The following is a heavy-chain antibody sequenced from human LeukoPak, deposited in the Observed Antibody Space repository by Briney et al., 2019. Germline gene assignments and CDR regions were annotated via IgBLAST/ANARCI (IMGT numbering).Heavy chain of an antibody. J-gene: IGHJ4*02. V-gene: IGHV1-2*02. CDR1: LYTFTLYY. CDR3: ARSSPVVVAATIDY. D-gene: IGHD2-15*01. CDR2: INPNSGGT. Sequence: GSVKGSCKASLYTFTLYYMHWVRQAPGQRREWWGWINPNSGGTNYAQKFQGRVTTTRDTSISTAYMELSRLRSDDTAVYYCARSSPVVVAATIDYWGQGTLVTVSS.